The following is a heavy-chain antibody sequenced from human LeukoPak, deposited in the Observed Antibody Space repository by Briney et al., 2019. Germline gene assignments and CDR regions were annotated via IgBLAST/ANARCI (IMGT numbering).Heavy chain of an antibody. J-gene: IGHJ4*02. CDR3: ARGPYYYDSSGYLHFDY. CDR2: IIPIFGTA. CDR1: VGTFSSYA. V-gene: IGHV1-69*13. D-gene: IGHD3-22*01. Sequence: SVKVSCKASVGTFSSYAISWVRQAPGQGLEWMGGIIPIFGTANYAQKFQGRVTITADESTSTAYMELSSLRSEDTAVYYCARGPYYYDSSGYLHFDYWGQGTLVTVSS.